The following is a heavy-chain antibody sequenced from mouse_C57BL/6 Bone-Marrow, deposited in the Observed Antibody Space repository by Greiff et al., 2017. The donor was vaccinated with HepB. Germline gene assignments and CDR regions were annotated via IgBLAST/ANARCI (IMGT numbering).Heavy chain of an antibody. J-gene: IGHJ2*01. V-gene: IGHV1-84*01. CDR3: ARGGITTVVPANWEEGSFDY. CDR2: IYPGSGNT. D-gene: IGHD1-1*01. CDR1: GYTFTDYY. Sequence: QVQLQQSGPELVKPGASVKISCKASGYTFTDYYINWVKQRPGQGLEWIGWIYPGSGNTKYNEKFKGKATLTVDTSSSTAYMQLSSLTSEDSAVYFCARGGITTVVPANWEEGSFDYWGQGTTLTVSS.